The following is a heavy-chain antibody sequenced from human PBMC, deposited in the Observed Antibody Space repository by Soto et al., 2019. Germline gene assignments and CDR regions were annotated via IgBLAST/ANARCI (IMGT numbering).Heavy chain of an antibody. J-gene: IGHJ4*02. CDR2: IIPIFGSA. V-gene: IGHV1-69*05. CDR3: AISSSRGWFYFDY. CDR1: GGTFSTSA. D-gene: IGHD6-19*01. Sequence: QVQLVQSGAEVKEPGSSVKVSCKASGGTFSTSAISWVRQAPGQGLEWMGGIIPIFGSANYAQKFRGRVTXTXDXXSITAYMELSRLRSEATAVYYCAISSSRGWFYFDYWGQGTLVTVSS.